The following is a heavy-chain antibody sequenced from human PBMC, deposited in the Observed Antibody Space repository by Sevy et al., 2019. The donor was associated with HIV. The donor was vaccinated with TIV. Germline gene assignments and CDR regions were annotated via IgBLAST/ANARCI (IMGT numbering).Heavy chain of an antibody. CDR2: ISYDGSNK. Sequence: GGSLRLSCAASGFTFSSYAMHWVRQAPGKGLEWVAVISYDGSNKYYADSVKGRFTISRDNSKNTLYLQMNSLRAEDTAVYYCATTPSRIAAADKGHAFDIWGQGTMVTVSS. V-gene: IGHV3-30-3*01. CDR1: GFTFSSYA. J-gene: IGHJ3*02. CDR3: ATTPSRIAAADKGHAFDI. D-gene: IGHD6-13*01.